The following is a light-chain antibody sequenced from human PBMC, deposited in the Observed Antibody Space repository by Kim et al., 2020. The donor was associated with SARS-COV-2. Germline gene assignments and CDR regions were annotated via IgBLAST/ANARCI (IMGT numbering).Light chain of an antibody. CDR1: SSDVGGNNC. CDR2: DVN. Sequence: GQSITISCSGTSSDVGGNNCVSWYQQHPGKVPKLLIYDVNNRPSGIADRFSGSKSGNTASLIISRLQPEDEADYYCSSVSTTSTLKFGGGTQLTVL. V-gene: IGLV2-14*03. CDR3: SSVSTTSTLK. J-gene: IGLJ2*01.